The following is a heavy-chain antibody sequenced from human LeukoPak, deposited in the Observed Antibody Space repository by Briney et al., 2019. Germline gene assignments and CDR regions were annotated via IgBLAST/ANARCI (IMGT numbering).Heavy chain of an antibody. Sequence: PSETLSLTCALSGGSIKNDYWCWSRQPLGKGLEWVGYVYYTGTTSYNPPLKSGVTISVETSKNQCSLTLNSVTAANTAVYHCARQSDPYYHHALDFWGQGTTVTVPS. CDR2: VYYTGTT. J-gene: IGHJ6*02. V-gene: IGHV4-59*01. CDR3: ARQSDPYYHHALDF. CDR1: GGSIKNDY.